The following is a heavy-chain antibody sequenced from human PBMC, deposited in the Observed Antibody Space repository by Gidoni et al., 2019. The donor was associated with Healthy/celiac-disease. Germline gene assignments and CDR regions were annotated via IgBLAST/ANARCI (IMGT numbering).Heavy chain of an antibody. Sequence: QVQLVQSGAEVKKPGSSVKVSCKASGGTFSSYAISWVRQAPGQGLEWMGGIIPILGTANYAQKCQGRVTMTADKSTSTAYMELSSLRSEETAVYYCARWSSPYYYDSSCYYFDYWGQGTLVTVSS. CDR3: ARWSSPYYYDSSCYYFDY. V-gene: IGHV1-69*06. J-gene: IGHJ4*02. CDR1: GGTFSSYA. D-gene: IGHD3-22*01. CDR2: IIPILGTA.